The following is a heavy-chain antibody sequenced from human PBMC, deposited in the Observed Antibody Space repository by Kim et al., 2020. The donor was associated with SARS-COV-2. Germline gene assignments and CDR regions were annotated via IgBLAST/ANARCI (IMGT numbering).Heavy chain of an antibody. Sequence: SYNPSLKSRITISVDTSKNQFSLKLNSVTAADTAVYYCARGIAGRGSFDPWGQGALVTVSS. V-gene: IGHV4-31*02. J-gene: IGHJ5*02. CDR3: ARGIAGRGSFDP. D-gene: IGHD6-13*01.